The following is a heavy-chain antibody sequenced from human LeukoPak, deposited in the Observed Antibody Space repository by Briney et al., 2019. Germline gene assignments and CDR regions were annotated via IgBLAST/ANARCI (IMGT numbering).Heavy chain of an antibody. CDR2: IIPIFGIA. D-gene: IGHD3-3*01. Sequence: SVKVSCKASGGTFSSYAISWVRQAPGQGLEWMGRIIPIFGIANYAQKFQGRVTITADKSTSTAYTELSSLRSEDTAVYYCARDLFHDFWSGGFFDYWGQGTLVTVSS. J-gene: IGHJ4*02. V-gene: IGHV1-69*04. CDR1: GGTFSSYA. CDR3: ARDLFHDFWSGGFFDY.